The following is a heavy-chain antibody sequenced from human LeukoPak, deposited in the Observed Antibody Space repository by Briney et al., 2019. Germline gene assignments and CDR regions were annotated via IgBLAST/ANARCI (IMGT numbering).Heavy chain of an antibody. D-gene: IGHD3-3*01. CDR3: ARDGESFDFWNGGYYYGMDV. CDR2: ISSSSSSYI. J-gene: IGHJ6*02. CDR1: GFTFSSYS. V-gene: IGHV3-21*01. Sequence: KPGGSLRLSCAASGFTFSSYSMNWVRQAPGKGLEWVASISSSSSSYIYHEDSVKGRFTISRDNAKNSLFLQMNRLRAEDTAVYYCARDGESFDFWNGGYYYGMDVWGQGITVTVSS.